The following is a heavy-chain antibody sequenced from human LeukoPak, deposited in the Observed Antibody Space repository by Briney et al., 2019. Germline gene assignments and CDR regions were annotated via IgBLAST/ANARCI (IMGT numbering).Heavy chain of an antibody. V-gene: IGHV3-21*01. D-gene: IGHD4-17*01. Sequence: GGSLRLSCAASGFTFSSYSMNWVRQAPGKGLEWVSSISSSSSYIYYADSMKGRFTISRDNAKNSLYLQMSSLRAEDTAVYYCAKSWDTVTRGKTYFDYWGQGTLVIASS. J-gene: IGHJ4*02. CDR2: ISSSSSYI. CDR1: GFTFSSYS. CDR3: AKSWDTVTRGKTYFDY.